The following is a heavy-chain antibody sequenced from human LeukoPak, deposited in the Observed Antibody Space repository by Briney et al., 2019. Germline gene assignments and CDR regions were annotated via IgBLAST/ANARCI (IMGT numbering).Heavy chain of an antibody. CDR3: AKEKKKGDTSGPYYYYGVDV. CDR1: GFTFSSYS. Sequence: GGSLRLSCAASGFTFSSYSMNWVRQAPGKGLEWVSYISSSSSTIYYADSVKGRFTISRDNSKNTLYLQMNSLRTEDTAVYYCAKEKKKGDTSGPYYYYGVDVWGQGTTVTVSS. CDR2: ISSSSSTI. J-gene: IGHJ6*02. V-gene: IGHV3-48*01. D-gene: IGHD6-19*01.